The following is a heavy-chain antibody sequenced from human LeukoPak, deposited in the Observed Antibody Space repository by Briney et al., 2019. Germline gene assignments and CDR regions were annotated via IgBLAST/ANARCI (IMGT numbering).Heavy chain of an antibody. J-gene: IGHJ5*02. V-gene: IGHV4-59*01. CDR1: GGSISSYY. CDR2: IYYSGST. CDR3: ARPTYVGGDWYWFDP. Sequence: PSETLSLTCTVSGGSISSYYWSWIRQPPGKGLEWIGYIYYSGSTNYNPSLKSRVTISVDTSKNQFSLKLSSVTAADTAVYYCARPTYVGGDWYWFDPWGQGTLVTVSS. D-gene: IGHD2-21*02.